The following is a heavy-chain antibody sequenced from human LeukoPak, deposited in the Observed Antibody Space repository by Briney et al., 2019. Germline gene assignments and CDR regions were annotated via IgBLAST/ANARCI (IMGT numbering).Heavy chain of an antibody. Sequence: PGGSLPLSCAASGFPFSSYSMNWVRQAPGKGLEWVSSISSSSSYIYYADSVKGRFTISRDNAKNSLYLQMNSLRAEDTAVYYCARGRRRIAAPGATPPAPYFDFWGQGTLVTVSS. CDR3: ARGRRRIAAPGATPPAPYFDF. J-gene: IGHJ4*02. CDR2: ISSSSSYI. D-gene: IGHD6-13*01. CDR1: GFPFSSYS. V-gene: IGHV3-21*01.